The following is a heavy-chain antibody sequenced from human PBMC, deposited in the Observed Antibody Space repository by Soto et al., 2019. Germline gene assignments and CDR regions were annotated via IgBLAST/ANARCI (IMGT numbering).Heavy chain of an antibody. D-gene: IGHD6-19*01. Sequence: ASVKVSCKASGGTFSSYAISWVRQAPGQGLEWMGGIIPIFGTANYAQKFQGRVTITADESTSTAYVELSSLRSEDTAVYYCARGSIAVAGTNHWGQGTLVTVSS. J-gene: IGHJ5*02. V-gene: IGHV1-69*13. CDR2: IIPIFGTA. CDR1: GGTFSSYA. CDR3: ARGSIAVAGTNH.